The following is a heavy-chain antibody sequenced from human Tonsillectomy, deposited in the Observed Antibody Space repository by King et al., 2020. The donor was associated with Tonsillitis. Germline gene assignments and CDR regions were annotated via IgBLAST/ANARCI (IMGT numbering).Heavy chain of an antibody. D-gene: IGHD3-3*01. CDR2: ISRGGSTI. Sequence: VQLVESGGGLVKPGGSLRLSCAASGFTFSDSYMNWIRQAPGKGLEWVSYISRGGSTIYDADSVKGRFSIPRDNAKNSLYLQMNSLRAEDTAVYYCAGSGVGGKADYWGQGTLVTVSS. J-gene: IGHJ4*02. V-gene: IGHV3-11*01. CDR3: AGSGVGGKADY. CDR1: GFTFSDSY.